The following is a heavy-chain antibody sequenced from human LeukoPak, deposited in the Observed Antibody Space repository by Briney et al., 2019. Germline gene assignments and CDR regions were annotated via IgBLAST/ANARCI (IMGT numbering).Heavy chain of an antibody. CDR3: ARDEYDILTGKELDY. D-gene: IGHD3-9*01. J-gene: IGHJ4*02. Sequence: QPGGSLRLSCAASGFTFSSYWMSWVRQAPGKGLEWVANIKQGGSEKYYVDSVKGRFTISRDNAKNSLYLQMNSLRAEDTAVYYCARDEYDILTGKELDYWGQGTLVTVSS. V-gene: IGHV3-7*03. CDR2: IKQGGSEK. CDR1: GFTFSSYW.